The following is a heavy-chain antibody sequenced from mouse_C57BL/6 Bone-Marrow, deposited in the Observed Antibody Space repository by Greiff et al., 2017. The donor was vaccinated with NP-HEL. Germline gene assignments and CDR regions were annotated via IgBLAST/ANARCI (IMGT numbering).Heavy chain of an antibody. CDR1: GFTFSDAW. CDR2: ISNKANNHAT. Sequence: EVQVEESGGGLVQPGGSMKLSCAASGFTFSDAWMDWVRQSPEQGLEWVADISNKANNHATYYAESVKGRFTISRDDSKSSVYLQMHSLRAEDTGIYYCALGGYFDVWGTGTTVTVSS. J-gene: IGHJ1*03. CDR3: ALGGYFDV. V-gene: IGHV6-6*01. D-gene: IGHD4-1*01.